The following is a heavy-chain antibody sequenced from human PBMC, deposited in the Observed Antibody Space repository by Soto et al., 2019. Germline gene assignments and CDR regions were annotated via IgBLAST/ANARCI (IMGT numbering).Heavy chain of an antibody. V-gene: IGHV3-23*01. CDR2: LTGSGAST. CDR1: GFTFGSYA. D-gene: IGHD1-26*01. J-gene: IGHJ4*02. CDR3: AQDFGGRRPFHY. Sequence: EVQLLESGGGLVQPGGSLRISCAASGFTFGSYAMTWFRQAPGKGLEWVSALTGSGASTYYADSVRSRFIISRDNSKNTLYLQMYSLIAEDTAVYYCAQDFGGRRPFHYWGQGTLVTVSS.